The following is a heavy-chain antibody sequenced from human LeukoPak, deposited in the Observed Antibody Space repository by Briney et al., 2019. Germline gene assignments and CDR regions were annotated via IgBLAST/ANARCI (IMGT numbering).Heavy chain of an antibody. Sequence: GASVKVSSKASGYTFTSYGISWVRQAPGQGLEWMGWISAYNGNTNYAQKLQGRVTMTTDTSTSTAYMELRSLRSDDTAVYYCARGYSYGYFYYYYYMDVWGKGTTVAVSS. J-gene: IGHJ6*03. CDR2: ISAYNGNT. CDR3: ARGYSYGYFYYYYYMDV. CDR1: GYTFTSYG. V-gene: IGHV1-18*01. D-gene: IGHD5-18*01.